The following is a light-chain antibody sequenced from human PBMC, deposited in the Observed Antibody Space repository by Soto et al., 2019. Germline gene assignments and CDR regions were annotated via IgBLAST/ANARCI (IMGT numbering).Light chain of an antibody. CDR1: QDISIW. Sequence: DIQMIQPSSSVSASLGDRVTITCRASQDISIWLAWYQQRPGKAPKLLIYDASNLQSGVPSRFSGTGSGTDFTLTISSLQPEDCATYFCQQTDRFPWTFGQGTKVEV. J-gene: IGKJ1*01. CDR3: QQTDRFPWT. CDR2: DAS. V-gene: IGKV1-12*01.